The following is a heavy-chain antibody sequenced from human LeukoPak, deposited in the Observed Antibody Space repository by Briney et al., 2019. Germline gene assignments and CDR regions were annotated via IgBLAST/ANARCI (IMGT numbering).Heavy chain of an antibody. J-gene: IGHJ6*03. Sequence: ASVKVSCKASGYTFTTYGINWVPQAPGQGLEWMGWISGYNGNTNYVQKLQGIVTMTTDTTTSTAYMELRSLRFDDTAVSYCARGEPFYYLDVWGKGTTVTVSS. CDR3: ARGEPFYYLDV. CDR1: GYTFTTYG. CDR2: ISGYNGNT. V-gene: IGHV1-18*01. D-gene: IGHD1-26*01.